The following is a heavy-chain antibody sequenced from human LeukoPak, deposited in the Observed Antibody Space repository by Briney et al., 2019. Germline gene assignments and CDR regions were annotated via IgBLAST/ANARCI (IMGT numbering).Heavy chain of an antibody. Sequence: GGPLGPPWAASGFPFGVYAMHGVRKVPGKGREWFPLIIGVGGRTKYADSVKGRFTMSRDNSRNSLFLQMKSLRSEDTAFYYCTKDLHDYLGGSYRGYFDSWGQGILVTVSS. CDR2: IIGVGGRT. CDR3: TKDLHDYLGGSYRGYFDS. V-gene: IGHV3-43*02. D-gene: IGHD3-16*02. J-gene: IGHJ4*02. CDR1: GFPFGVYA.